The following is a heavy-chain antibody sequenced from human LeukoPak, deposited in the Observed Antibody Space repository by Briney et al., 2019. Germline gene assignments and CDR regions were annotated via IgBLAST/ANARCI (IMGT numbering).Heavy chain of an antibody. J-gene: IGHJ4*02. CDR2: INPKSGVT. V-gene: IGHV1-2*02. D-gene: IGHD3-10*01. CDR3: ARSWFGEMFLDY. Sequence: ASVKVSCKASEYTLTGYYMHWVRQAPGQGLEWMGWINPKSGVTNYVQKFQGRVTMTRDTSISTAYLELSRLRSDDTAIYYCARSWFGEMFLDYWGQGTLVTVSS. CDR1: EYTLTGYY.